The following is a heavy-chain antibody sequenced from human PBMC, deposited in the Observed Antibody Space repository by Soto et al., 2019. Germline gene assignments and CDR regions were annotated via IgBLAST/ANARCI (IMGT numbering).Heavy chain of an antibody. CDR2: INSDGSST. CDR3: ARGVSLNWYFDL. Sequence: EVQLVESGGGLVQPGGSLRLSCAASGFTVSSYWMHWVRQAPGKGLVWVSRINSDGSSTSYADSVKGRFTISRDNAKNTLYLQMNSLRAEDTAVYYCARGVSLNWYFDLWGRGTLVTVSS. J-gene: IGHJ2*01. V-gene: IGHV3-74*01. D-gene: IGHD2-8*01. CDR1: GFTVSSYW.